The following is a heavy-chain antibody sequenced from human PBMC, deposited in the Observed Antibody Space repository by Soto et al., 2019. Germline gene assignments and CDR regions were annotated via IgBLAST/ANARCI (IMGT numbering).Heavy chain of an antibody. J-gene: IGHJ4*02. CDR3: ARRYGSAIDY. Sequence: QVQLQESGPGLVKPSETLSLTCTVSGGSISSYYWCWIRQPPGKGLEWIGYIYYSGITNYNPSLRSPVTISVAPSKNQFSLKLSSVTAADTAVYYCARRYGSAIDYWGQGTLVTVSS. CDR1: GGSISSYY. V-gene: IGHV4-59*08. CDR2: IYYSGIT. D-gene: IGHD1-26*01.